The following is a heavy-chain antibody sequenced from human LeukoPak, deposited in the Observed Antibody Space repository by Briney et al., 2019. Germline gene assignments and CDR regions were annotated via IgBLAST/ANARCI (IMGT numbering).Heavy chain of an antibody. CDR2: IYGSGGGQT. J-gene: IGHJ4*02. CDR3: AKDVKSDGVWDIDH. Sequence: GGSLRLSCAASGFTFSDYYMNWVRQAPGKGLEWVSGIYGSGGGQTFYADSVRGRFIISRDDSRNLVFLHMDRLRVEDTGLYYCAKDVKSDGVWDIDHWGQGTVVTVSS. CDR1: GFTFSDYY. D-gene: IGHD4-17*01. V-gene: IGHV3-23*01.